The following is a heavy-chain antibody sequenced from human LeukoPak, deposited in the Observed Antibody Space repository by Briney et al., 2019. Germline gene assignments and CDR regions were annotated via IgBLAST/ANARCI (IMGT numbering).Heavy chain of an antibody. CDR1: GFTFSSYS. J-gene: IGHJ6*03. CDR2: ISSSGSTI. CDR3: ARDFADYGSGSYPYYYYMDV. D-gene: IGHD3-10*01. V-gene: IGHV3-48*04. Sequence: PGGSLRLSCAASGFTFSSYSMNWVRQAPGKGLEWVSYISSSGSTIYYADSVKGRFTISRDNAKNSLYLQMNSLRAEDTAVYYCARDFADYGSGSYPYYYYMDVWGKGTTVTISS.